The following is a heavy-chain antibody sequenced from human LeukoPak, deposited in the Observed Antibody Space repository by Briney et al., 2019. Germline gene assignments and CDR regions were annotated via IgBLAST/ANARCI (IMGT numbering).Heavy chain of an antibody. CDR1: GGSLSSYY. Sequence: SETLSLTCTVSGGSLSSYYWSWVRQPPGKGLEWVGYIYYSGSTNYNPSLKSRVPISVDTSKNQFSLKLSSVTAADTAVYYCARDVREGRYYGMDVWGQGTTVTVSS. CDR2: IYYSGST. CDR3: ARDVREGRYYGMDV. J-gene: IGHJ6*02. V-gene: IGHV4-59*01.